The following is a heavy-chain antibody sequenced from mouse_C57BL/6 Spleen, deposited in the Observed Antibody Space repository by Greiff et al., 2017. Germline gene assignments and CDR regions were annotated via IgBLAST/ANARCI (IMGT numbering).Heavy chain of an antibody. Sequence: VKLVESGAELVKPGASVKISCKASGYAFSSYWMNWVKQRPGKGLEWIGQIYPGDGDTNYNGKFKGKATLTADKSSSTAYMQLSSLTSEDSAVYFCARSLPSRGWYFDVWGTGTTVTVAS. J-gene: IGHJ1*03. CDR3: ARSLPSRGWYFDV. V-gene: IGHV1-80*01. CDR2: IYPGDGDT. CDR1: GYAFSSYW.